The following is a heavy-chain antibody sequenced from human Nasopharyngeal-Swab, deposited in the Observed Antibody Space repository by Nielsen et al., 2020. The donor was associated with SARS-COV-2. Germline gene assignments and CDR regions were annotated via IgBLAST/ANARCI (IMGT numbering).Heavy chain of an antibody. CDR3: ARHRLDYYDSSGSVHFDY. CDR2: INSDGSST. D-gene: IGHD3-22*01. Sequence: GGSLRLSCAASGFTFSIYWIHWVRQAPGKGLVWVSRINSDGSSTSYADSVKGRFTISRDNAKNTLYLQMNSLRAEDTAVYYCARHRLDYYDSSGSVHFDYWGQGTLVTVSS. J-gene: IGHJ4*02. V-gene: IGHV3-74*01. CDR1: GFTFSIYW.